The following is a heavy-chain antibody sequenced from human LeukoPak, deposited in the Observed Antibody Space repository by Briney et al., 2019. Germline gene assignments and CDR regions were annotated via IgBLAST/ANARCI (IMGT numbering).Heavy chain of an antibody. D-gene: IGHD3-9*01. J-gene: IGHJ5*02. Sequence: SETLSLTCTVSGYSISSGYYWGWIRQPPGKGLEWIGSIYHSGSTYYNPSLKSRVTISVDTSKNQFSLKLSSVTAADTAVYYCARVPYDILTGYYGLSRWFDPWGQGTLVTVSS. CDR2: IYHSGST. CDR1: GYSISSGYY. V-gene: IGHV4-38-2*02. CDR3: ARVPYDILTGYYGLSRWFDP.